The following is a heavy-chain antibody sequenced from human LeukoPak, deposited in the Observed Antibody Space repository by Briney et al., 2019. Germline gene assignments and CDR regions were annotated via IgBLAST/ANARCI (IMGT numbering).Heavy chain of an antibody. V-gene: IGHV3-7*01. Sequence: GGSLRLSCEASGFTFNTCAMSWVRQAPGKGLEWVAHLNQDGTETYYADSMKGRFTISRDNAKSSLYLQMNSLRADDTAVYYCARDSYRALEYWGQGTLVTVSA. J-gene: IGHJ4*02. CDR3: ARDSYRALEY. CDR2: LNQDGTET. CDR1: GFTFNTCA. D-gene: IGHD1-14*01.